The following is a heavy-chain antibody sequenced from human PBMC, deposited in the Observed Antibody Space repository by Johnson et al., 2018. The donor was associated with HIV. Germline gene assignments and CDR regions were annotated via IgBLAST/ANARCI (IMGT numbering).Heavy chain of an antibody. CDR3: AKGASGSSGGAFDI. V-gene: IGHV3-23*04. CDR1: GFTFSSFA. J-gene: IGHJ3*02. CDR2: ISGSGGST. D-gene: IGHD1-26*01. Sequence: VQLVESGGGVVQPGKSLRLSCAASGFTFSSFAMHWVRQAPGKGLEWVSVISGSGGSTYYADSVKGRFTISRDNSKNTLYLQMNSLRAEDTAVYYCAKGASGSSGGAFDIWGQGTMVTVSS.